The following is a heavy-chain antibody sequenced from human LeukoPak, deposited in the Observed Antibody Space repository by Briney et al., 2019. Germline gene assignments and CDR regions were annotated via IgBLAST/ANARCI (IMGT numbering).Heavy chain of an antibody. CDR2: IIPIFGTA. CDR1: GGTFSSYA. V-gene: IGHV1-69*06. J-gene: IGHJ4*02. CDR3: ARLGYTAMVSGDGY. D-gene: IGHD5-18*01. Sequence: SVKVSCKASGGTFSSYAISWVRQAPGQGLEWMGGIIPIFGTANYAQKFQGRVTITADKSTSTAYMELSSLRSEDTAVYYCARLGYTAMVSGDGYWGQGTLVTVSS.